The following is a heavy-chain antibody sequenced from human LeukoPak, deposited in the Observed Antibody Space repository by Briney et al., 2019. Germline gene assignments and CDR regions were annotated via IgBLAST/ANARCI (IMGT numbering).Heavy chain of an antibody. J-gene: IGHJ3*02. V-gene: IGHV4-4*07. CDR2: IYTSGST. CDR3: AREGITGTTGDALDI. Sequence: SETLSLTCTVSGGSISSYYWSWIRQPAGKGLEWIGRIYTSGSTNYNPSLKSRVTMSVDTSKNQFSLKLSSVTAADTAVYYCAREGITGTTGDALDIWGQGTMVTVSS. CDR1: GGSISSYY. D-gene: IGHD1-7*01.